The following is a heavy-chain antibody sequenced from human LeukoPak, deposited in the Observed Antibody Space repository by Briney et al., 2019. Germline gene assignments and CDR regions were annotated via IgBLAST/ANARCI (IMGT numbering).Heavy chain of an antibody. CDR3: ARESVAYCGGDCSLGDY. J-gene: IGHJ4*02. D-gene: IGHD2-21*02. CDR2: TIPIFGTA. V-gene: IGHV1-69*05. CDR1: GGTFSSYA. Sequence: SVKVSCKASGGTFSSYAISWVRQAPGQGLEWMGGTIPIFGTANYAQKFQGRVTMTRDTSTSTVYMELSSPRSEDTAVYYCARESVAYCGGDCSLGDYWGQGTLVTVSS.